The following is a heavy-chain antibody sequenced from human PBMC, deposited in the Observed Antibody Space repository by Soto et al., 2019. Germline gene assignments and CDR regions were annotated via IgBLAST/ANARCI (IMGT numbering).Heavy chain of an antibody. CDR2: IYSGGST. V-gene: IGHV3-53*04. Sequence: EVQLVESGGGLVQPGGSLRLSCAASGLTVSSNYMSWVRQAPGKGLEWVSVIYSGGSTYYADSVKGRFTISRHNSKNKLYLQMNSLRAEDTAVYNCARGIAARPFDYWGQGPLVPVSS. D-gene: IGHD6-6*01. CDR3: ARGIAARPFDY. CDR1: GLTVSSNY. J-gene: IGHJ4*02.